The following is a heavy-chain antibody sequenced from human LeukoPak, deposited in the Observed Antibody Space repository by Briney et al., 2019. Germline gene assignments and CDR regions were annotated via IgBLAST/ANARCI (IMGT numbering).Heavy chain of an antibody. V-gene: IGHV4-34*01. CDR3: ARERRYCSSTSRWWYWFDP. CDR2: INHSGST. J-gene: IGHJ5*02. D-gene: IGHD2-2*01. Sequence: SETLSLTCAVYGGSFSGYYWSWIRQPPGKGLEWIGEINHSGSTNYNPSLKSRVTISVDTSKNQFSLKLSSVTAADTAVYYCARERRYCSSTSRWWYWFDPWGQGTLVTVSS. CDR1: GGSFSGYY.